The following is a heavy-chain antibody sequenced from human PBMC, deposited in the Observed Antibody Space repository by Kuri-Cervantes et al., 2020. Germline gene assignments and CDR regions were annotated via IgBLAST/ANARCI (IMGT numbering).Heavy chain of an antibody. CDR3: ARLDDSSGYYSFDY. V-gene: IGHV4-59*08. D-gene: IGHD3-22*01. CDR2: IYYSGST. CDR1: GGSISSYY. Sequence: SETLSLTCTVSGGSISSYYWSWIRQPPGKGLEWIGYIYYSGSTNYNPSLKSRVTISVDTSKNQFSLKLSSVTAADTAVYYCARLDDSSGYYSFDYWGQGTLVTVSS. J-gene: IGHJ4*02.